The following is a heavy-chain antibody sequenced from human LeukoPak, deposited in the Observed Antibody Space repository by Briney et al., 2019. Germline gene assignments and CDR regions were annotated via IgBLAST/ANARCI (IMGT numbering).Heavy chain of an antibody. J-gene: IGHJ4*02. Sequence: GGSLRLSCAASGFTFSSYAMHWVRQAPGKGLEWVAVISYDGSNKYYADSVKGRFTISRDNSKNTLYLQMNSLRAEDTAVYYCARDFHYCDSSGLTDYWGQGTLVTVSS. CDR2: ISYDGSNK. V-gene: IGHV3-30-3*01. CDR3: ARDFHYCDSSGLTDY. CDR1: GFTFSSYA. D-gene: IGHD3-22*01.